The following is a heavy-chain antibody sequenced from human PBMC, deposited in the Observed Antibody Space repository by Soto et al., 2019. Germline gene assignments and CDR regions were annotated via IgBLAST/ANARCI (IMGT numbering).Heavy chain of an antibody. Sequence: SETLSLTCAVSGVSISSGGYSWSWIRQPPGKGLEWIGYIYHSGSTYYNPSLKSRVTISVDRSKNQFSLKLSSVTAADTAVYYCARVPDRWGQGTLVNVSS. CDR3: ARVPDR. CDR2: IYHSGST. J-gene: IGHJ5*02. D-gene: IGHD2-2*01. V-gene: IGHV4-30-2*01. CDR1: GVSISSGGYS.